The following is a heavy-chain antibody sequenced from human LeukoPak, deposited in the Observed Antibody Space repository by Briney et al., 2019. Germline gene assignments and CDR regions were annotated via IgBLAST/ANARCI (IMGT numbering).Heavy chain of an antibody. D-gene: IGHD2-2*01. CDR1: GYTFTSYY. V-gene: IGHV1-46*03. J-gene: IGHJ4*02. Sequence: ASVKVPCKASGYTFTSYYMHWVRQAPGQGLEWMGIINPSGGSTSYAQKFQGRVTMTRDTSTSTVYMELSSLRSEDTAVYYCARVSPDPAAMDYWGQGTLVTVSS. CDR3: ARVSPDPAAMDY. CDR2: INPSGGST.